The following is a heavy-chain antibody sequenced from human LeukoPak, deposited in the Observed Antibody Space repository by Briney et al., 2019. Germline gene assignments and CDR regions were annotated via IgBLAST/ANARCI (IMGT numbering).Heavy chain of an antibody. CDR1: GFTFNTYG. CDR3: ARESSVSGWFIY. CDR2: IYADGST. V-gene: IGHV3-53*04. Sequence: GGSLRLSCAASGFTFNTYGMHWVRQAPGKGLEWVSGIYADGSTYYADSVKGRFTLSRHNSENTLSLEMNSLRPEDTALYYCARESSVSGWFIYWGQGTLVTVSS. J-gene: IGHJ4*02. D-gene: IGHD6-19*01.